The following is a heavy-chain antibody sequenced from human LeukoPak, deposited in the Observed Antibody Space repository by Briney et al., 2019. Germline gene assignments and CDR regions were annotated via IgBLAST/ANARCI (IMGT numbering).Heavy chain of an antibody. CDR3: ATSSHSGSYRAH. D-gene: IGHD3-10*01. J-gene: IGHJ4*02. CDR1: GDSVTSSY. CDR2: ISYTADS. V-gene: IGHV4-59*08. Sequence: AETLSLTCSVSGDSVTSSYLSWIRQPPGKGLEWIGYISYTADSNYNPSLKSRVTISTDTPKNQFSLKLSSVTATDTAVYYCATSSHSGSYRAHWGQGTLVTVSS.